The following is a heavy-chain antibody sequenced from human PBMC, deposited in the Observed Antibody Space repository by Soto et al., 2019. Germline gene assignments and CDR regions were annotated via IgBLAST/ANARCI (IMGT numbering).Heavy chain of an antibody. J-gene: IGHJ4*02. D-gene: IGHD6-19*01. CDR2: TYYRAKWFN. CDR3: ARDRDGSGRTDFDC. Sequence: XQTLSLTFAISGDSVSSNIAAWNWIRQSPSRGLEWLGRTYYRAKWFNDYAVSVKSRITISPDTSKNQFSLQLNSVTPEDTAVYYCARDRDGSGRTDFDCWGQGTLVTGSS. CDR1: GDSVSSNIAA. V-gene: IGHV6-1*01.